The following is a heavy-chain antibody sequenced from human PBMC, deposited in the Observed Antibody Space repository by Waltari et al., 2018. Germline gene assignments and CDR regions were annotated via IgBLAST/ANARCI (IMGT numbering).Heavy chain of an antibody. Sequence: QIQLQESGPGLLEPSETLSLTCDVSAYAVNSGFYWGWIRQPPGRGLEWSGTTYHDGTTFSNPTLKSRLAISMDTSKDQFFLKVNSVTAADTAMYYCMRQALGYCTSAACRRLESWGQGTLVTVSS. CDR1: AYAVNSGFY. V-gene: IGHV4-38-2*01. D-gene: IGHD2-8*02. CDR2: TYHDGTT. J-gene: IGHJ4*02. CDR3: MRQALGYCTSAACRRLES.